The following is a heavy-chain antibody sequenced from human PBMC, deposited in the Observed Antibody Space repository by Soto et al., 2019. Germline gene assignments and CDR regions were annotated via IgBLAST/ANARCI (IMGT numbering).Heavy chain of an antibody. CDR2: ISGSGGST. CDR3: AKSHYYGSGSYPLYYYYYYGMDV. V-gene: IGHV3-23*01. D-gene: IGHD3-10*01. CDR1: GFTFSSYA. J-gene: IGHJ6*02. Sequence: QTGGSLRLSCAASGFTFSSYAMSWVRQAPGKGLEWVSAISGSGGSTYYADSVKGRFTISRDNSKNTLYLQMNSLRAEDTAVYYCAKSHYYGSGSYPLYYYYYYGMDVWGQGTTVTVSS.